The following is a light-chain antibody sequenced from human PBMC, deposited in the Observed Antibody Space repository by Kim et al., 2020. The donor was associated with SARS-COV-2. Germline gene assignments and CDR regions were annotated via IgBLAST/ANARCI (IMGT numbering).Light chain of an antibody. CDR3: QAWDSSVV. V-gene: IGLV3-1*01. J-gene: IGLJ2*01. Sequence: SYELTQPPSVSVSPGQTASITCPGDKLGDKYACWYQQKPGQSPVLVIYQDSKRPSGIPERFSGSNSGNTATLTISGTQAMDEADYYCQAWDSSVVFGGGT. CDR1: KLGDKY. CDR2: QDS.